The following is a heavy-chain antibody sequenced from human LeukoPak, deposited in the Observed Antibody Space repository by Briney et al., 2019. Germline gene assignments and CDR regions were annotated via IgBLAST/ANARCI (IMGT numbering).Heavy chain of an antibody. D-gene: IGHD1-1*01. CDR3: ARVAKERVGGVYHFDY. CDR1: GFTFSDYD. CDR2: IGTAGDT. V-gene: IGHV3-13*01. J-gene: IGHJ4*02. Sequence: GGSLRLSCAASGFTFSDYDMHWVRHATGKGLEWVSAIGTAGDTYYTGSVKGRFTISRENAKNSLYLQMNSLRAGDTAVYYCARVAKERVGGVYHFDYWGQGTLVTVSS.